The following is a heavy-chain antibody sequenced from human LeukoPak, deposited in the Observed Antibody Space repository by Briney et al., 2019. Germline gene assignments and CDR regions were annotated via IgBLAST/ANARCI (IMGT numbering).Heavy chain of an antibody. Sequence: ASVKVSCKASGYTFTSYDINWLRQATGQGLEWMGWMNPNSGNTGYAQKFQGRVTMTRNTSMSTAYMELSSLRSEDTAVYYCAKVGYLVYYYYYMDVWGKGTTVTVSS. CDR1: GYTFTSYD. CDR2: MNPNSGNT. J-gene: IGHJ6*03. D-gene: IGHD5-18*01. CDR3: AKVGYLVYYYYYMDV. V-gene: IGHV1-8*01.